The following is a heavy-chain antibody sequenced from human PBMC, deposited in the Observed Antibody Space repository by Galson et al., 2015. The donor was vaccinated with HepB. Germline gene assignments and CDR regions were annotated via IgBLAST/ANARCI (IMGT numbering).Heavy chain of an antibody. CDR2: IYYSGST. Sequence: TLSLTCSVSGGSLSSGSYHWGCIRQHPGKGLEWIGHIYYSGSTYYNPSLKSRLTISVDTSKNQFSLKLNSVTAADTAVYYCARVGTSPFGVWFDPWGQGILVTVSS. CDR3: ARVGTSPFGVWFDP. D-gene: IGHD2-2*01. V-gene: IGHV4-31*03. CDR1: GGSLSSGSYH. J-gene: IGHJ5*02.